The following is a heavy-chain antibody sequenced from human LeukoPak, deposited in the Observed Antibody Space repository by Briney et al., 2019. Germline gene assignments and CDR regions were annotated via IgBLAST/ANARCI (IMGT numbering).Heavy chain of an antibody. D-gene: IGHD2-15*01. Sequence: PSETLSLTCTVSGGPFSSYYGSWFGRPPGKGRGGLGLIFNSGSTNYNPSLKSRVTISVDTSKNQFSLKLSSVTAADTAVYYCARLPWGVVRNYYYYYGMDVWGQGTTVTVSS. J-gene: IGHJ6*02. CDR1: GGPFSSYY. V-gene: IGHV4-59*08. CDR2: IFNSGST. CDR3: ARLPWGVVRNYYYYYGMDV.